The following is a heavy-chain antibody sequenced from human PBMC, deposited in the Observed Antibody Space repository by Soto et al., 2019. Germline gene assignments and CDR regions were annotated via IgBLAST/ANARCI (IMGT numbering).Heavy chain of an antibody. V-gene: IGHV3-23*01. J-gene: IGHJ4*02. CDR2: ISGSGGST. Sequence: VGSLRLSCAASGFTFSSYAMSWVREAPVKGLEWVSAISGSGGSTYYADSVKGRFTISRDNSKNTLYLQMNSLRAEDTAVYYCAKDWEFDWPNYYFDYWGQGTLVTVSS. D-gene: IGHD3-9*01. CDR3: AKDWEFDWPNYYFDY. CDR1: GFTFSSYA.